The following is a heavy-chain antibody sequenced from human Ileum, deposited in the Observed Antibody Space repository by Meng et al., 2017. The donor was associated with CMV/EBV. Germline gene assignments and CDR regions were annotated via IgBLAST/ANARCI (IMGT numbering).Heavy chain of an antibody. CDR1: GFTFSDYY. J-gene: IGHJ4*02. V-gene: IGHV3-66*01. Sequence: EVQVVESGGGLVKPGGSLRLSCAASGFTFSDYYMIWIRPAPGRGPEWVSVIYSGGSTYYADSVKGRFTISRDNSKNTLYLQMNSLRAEDTAVYYCARESRLGGYYFDYWGQGTLVTVSS. CDR3: ARESRLGGYYFDY. D-gene: IGHD3-16*01. CDR2: IYSGGST.